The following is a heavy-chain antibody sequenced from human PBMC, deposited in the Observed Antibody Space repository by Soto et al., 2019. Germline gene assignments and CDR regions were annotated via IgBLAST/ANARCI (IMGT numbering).Heavy chain of an antibody. CDR2: ISYDGSNK. J-gene: IGHJ4*02. D-gene: IGHD6-13*01. Sequence: QVQLVESGGGVVPPGRSLRLSCAASGFTFSSYAMHWVRQAPGKGLEWVAVISYDGSNKYYADSVKGRFTISRDNSKNTLYLQMNSLRAEDTAVYYCARVRGRAAAGYYFDYWGQGTLVTVSS. V-gene: IGHV3-30-3*01. CDR3: ARVRGRAAAGYYFDY. CDR1: GFTFSSYA.